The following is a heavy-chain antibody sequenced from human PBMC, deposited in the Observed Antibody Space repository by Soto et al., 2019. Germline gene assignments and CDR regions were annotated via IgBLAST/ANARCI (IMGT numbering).Heavy chain of an antibody. D-gene: IGHD3-9*01. CDR2: INSAGSII. J-gene: IGHJ3*02. Sequence: EVRLVQSGGALAQPGGSLRLSCAASGFTPSRLSMNCVRQAPGKGLEWISYINSAGSIIYYAYSVKGRFTISRDNPKTSLYLQMHSRRPEDTAVYYCATGTEFGWLDTPNHALDIWGQGTMVTVSS. V-gene: IGHV3-48*01. CDR1: GFTPSRLS. CDR3: ATGTEFGWLDTPNHALDI.